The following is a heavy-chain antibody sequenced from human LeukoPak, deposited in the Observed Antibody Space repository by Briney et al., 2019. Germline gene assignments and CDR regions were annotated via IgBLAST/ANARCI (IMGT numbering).Heavy chain of an antibody. V-gene: IGHV1-18*01. D-gene: IGHD2-2*02. J-gene: IGHJ6*03. Sequence: ASVKVSCKASGYSFTSYGISWVRQATGQGLEWMGWISAYNGNTNYAQKLQGRVTMTEDTSTDTAYMELSSLRSEDTAVYYCATLRSDCSSTSCYRDYYYMDVWGKGTTVTVSS. CDR1: GYSFTSYG. CDR3: ATLRSDCSSTSCYRDYYYMDV. CDR2: ISAYNGNT.